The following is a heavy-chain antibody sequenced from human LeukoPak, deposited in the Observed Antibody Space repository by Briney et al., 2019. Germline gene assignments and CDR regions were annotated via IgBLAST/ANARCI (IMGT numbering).Heavy chain of an antibody. CDR3: ARVLFITIFGVVIPRDAFDI. D-gene: IGHD3-3*01. V-gene: IGHV1-18*01. J-gene: IGHJ3*02. CDR1: GYTFTSYG. CDR2: ISAYNGHT. Sequence: ASVKVSCKASGYTFTSYGISWVRQAPGQGLEWMGWISAYNGHTNYAQKVQGRVTMTTDTSTSTAYMELRSLRSDDTAVYYCARVLFITIFGVVIPRDAFDIWGQGTMVTVSS.